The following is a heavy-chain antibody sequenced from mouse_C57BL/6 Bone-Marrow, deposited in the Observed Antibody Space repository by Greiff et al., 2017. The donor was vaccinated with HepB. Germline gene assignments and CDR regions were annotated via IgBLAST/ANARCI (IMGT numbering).Heavy chain of an antibody. CDR3: ARERGLEAY. D-gene: IGHD2-4*01. V-gene: IGHV3-6*01. CDR2: ISYDGSN. Sequence: ESGPGLVKPSQSLSLTCSVTGYSITSGYYWNWIRQFPGNKLEWMGYISYDGSNNYNPSLKNRISITRDTSKNQFFLKLNSVTTEDTATYYCARERGLEAYWGQGTLVTVSA. CDR1: GYSITSGYY. J-gene: IGHJ3*01.